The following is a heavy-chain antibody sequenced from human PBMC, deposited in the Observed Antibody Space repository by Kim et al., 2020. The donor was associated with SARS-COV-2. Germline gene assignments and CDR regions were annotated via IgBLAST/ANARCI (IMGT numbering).Heavy chain of an antibody. V-gene: IGHV4-34*01. Sequence: SETLSLTCAVYGGSFSGYYWSWIRQPPGKGLEWIGEINHSGSTNYNPSLKSRVTISVDTSKNQFSLKLSSVTAADTAVYYCARAIAIDSSSPAVAGSEVGGRFADYWGQGTLVTVSS. J-gene: IGHJ4*02. D-gene: IGHD6-19*01. CDR3: ARAIAIDSSSPAVAGSEVGGRFADY. CDR1: GGSFSGYY. CDR2: INHSGST.